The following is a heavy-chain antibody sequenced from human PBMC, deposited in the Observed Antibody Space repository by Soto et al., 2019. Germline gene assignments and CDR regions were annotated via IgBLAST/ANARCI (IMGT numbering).Heavy chain of an antibody. J-gene: IGHJ6*02. V-gene: IGHV4-61*01. CDR2: IYYSGST. D-gene: IGHD6-19*01. Sequence: SETLSLTCTVSGGSDSSGSYYWSWIRQPPGKGLEWIGYIYYSGSTNYNPSLKSRVTISVDTSKNQFSLKLSSVTAADTAVYYCASGIEGWYQGRYYYGMDVWGQGTTVTVSS. CDR3: ASGIEGWYQGRYYYGMDV. CDR1: GGSDSSGSYY.